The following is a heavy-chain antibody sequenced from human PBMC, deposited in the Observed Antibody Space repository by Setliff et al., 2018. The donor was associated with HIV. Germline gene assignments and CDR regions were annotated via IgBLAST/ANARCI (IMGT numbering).Heavy chain of an antibody. CDR3: AREIPYSYGGRGHPL. D-gene: IGHD3-22*01. J-gene: IGHJ4*02. Sequence: SETLSLTCTVSGGSISSSSYYWGWSRQPPGKGLELLGSIYYSGSTYYNPSLKSRVTISIDTSRNQFSLTVSSVTAAETAVYYCAREIPYSYGGRGHPLWGQGTLVTVSS. CDR1: GGSISSSSYY. CDR2: IYYSGST. V-gene: IGHV4-39*07.